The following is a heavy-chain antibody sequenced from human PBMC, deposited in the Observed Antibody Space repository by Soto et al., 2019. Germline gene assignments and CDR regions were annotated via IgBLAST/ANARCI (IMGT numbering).Heavy chain of an antibody. CDR3: ARMYGDYSYYYYGMDV. Sequence: GGSLRLSCAASGFTFSSYWMSWVRQAPGKGLEWVANIKQDGSEKYYVDSVKGRFTISRDNAKNSLYLQMNSLRAEDTAVYYCARMYGDYSYYYYGMDVWGQGTTVTVSS. CDR2: IKQDGSEK. V-gene: IGHV3-7*05. J-gene: IGHJ6*02. D-gene: IGHD4-17*01. CDR1: GFTFSSYW.